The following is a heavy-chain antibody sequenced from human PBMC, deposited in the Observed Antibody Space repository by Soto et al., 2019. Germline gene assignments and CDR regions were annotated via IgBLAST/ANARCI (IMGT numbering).Heavy chain of an antibody. CDR2: IYHSGST. D-gene: IGHD1-26*01. Sequence: PSETLSLTCAVSGYSISSGYYWGWIRQPPGKGLEWIGSIYHSGSTYYNPSLKSRVTISVDTSKNQFSLKLSSVTAADTAVYYCARDTFGGSYAYFDYWGQGTLVTVPS. CDR1: GYSISSGYY. V-gene: IGHV4-38-2*02. CDR3: ARDTFGGSYAYFDY. J-gene: IGHJ4*02.